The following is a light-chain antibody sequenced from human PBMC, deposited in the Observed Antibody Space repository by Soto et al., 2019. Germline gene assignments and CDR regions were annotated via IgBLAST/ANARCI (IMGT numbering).Light chain of an antibody. CDR1: QSVSTD. CDR2: DAS. V-gene: IGKV3-11*01. J-gene: IGKJ5*01. CDR3: QQYGSSPPIT. Sequence: ALAQSPVALSLSPGERAPLSCRASQSVSTDLAWYQQKPGQAPRLLIYDASNRATGIPVRFAGSGSGTDFALTISSLEPEDFAVYYCQQYGSSPPITFGQGTRLEIK.